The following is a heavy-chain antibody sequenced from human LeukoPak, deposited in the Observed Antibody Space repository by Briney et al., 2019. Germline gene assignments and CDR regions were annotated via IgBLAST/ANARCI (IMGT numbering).Heavy chain of an antibody. CDR3: TRVGYIDEGIDY. D-gene: IGHD5-24*01. CDR1: GFPLSSYW. J-gene: IGHJ4*02. Sequence: PGGSLRLSCVTSGFPLSSYWMTWVRQAPGKGLEWVANIKQDGSKKSYVDSVKGRFTISRDNAKNSLYLQMNSLRAEGTAIYYCTRVGYIDEGIDYWGQGTLVTVSS. V-gene: IGHV3-7*04. CDR2: IKQDGSKK.